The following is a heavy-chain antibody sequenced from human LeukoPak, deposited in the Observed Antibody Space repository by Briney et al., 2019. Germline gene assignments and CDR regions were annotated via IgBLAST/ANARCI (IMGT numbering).Heavy chain of an antibody. CDR2: IKTDGRTT. CDR1: GFTFRSHW. J-gene: IGHJ4*02. D-gene: IGHD3-22*01. V-gene: IGHV3-74*01. Sequence: GGSLRLSCAASGFTFRSHWMHWVRQAPGKGLVWVSLIKTDGRTTIYADSVKGRFTISRDDGKSTLYLQMNSLRAEDTAIYYCTTGPSFGYEWWGQGTVVTVSS. CDR3: TTGPSFGYEW.